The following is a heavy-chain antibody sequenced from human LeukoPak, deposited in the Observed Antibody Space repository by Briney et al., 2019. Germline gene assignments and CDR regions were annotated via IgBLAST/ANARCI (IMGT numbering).Heavy chain of an antibody. D-gene: IGHD4-23*01. CDR3: AXAQPPPGGNPYNY. Sequence: GGSLRLSCATSGFTFSSSWMSWVRQAPGKGLECVANIKEDGREKYYVDSVKGRFTISRDNAKNSLYLQMSSLRAEDTAVYYCAXAQPPPGGNPYNYWGQGTLVIVSS. V-gene: IGHV3-7*03. CDR1: GFTFSSSW. CDR2: IKEDGREK. J-gene: IGHJ4*02.